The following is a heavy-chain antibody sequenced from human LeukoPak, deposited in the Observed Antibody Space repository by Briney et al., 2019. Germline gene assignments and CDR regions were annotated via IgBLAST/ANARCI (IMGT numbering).Heavy chain of an antibody. V-gene: IGHV4-39*07. CDR3: ARDLYDSSGYYQRRLFDY. J-gene: IGHJ4*02. D-gene: IGHD3-22*01. CDR2: IYYSGST. CDR1: GGSISSSSYY. Sequence: PSETLSLTCTVSGGSISSSSYYWGWIRQPPGKGLEWIGSIYYSGSTYYNPSLKSRVTISVDTSKNQFSLKLSSVTAADTAVYYCARDLYDSSGYYQRRLFDYWGQGTLVTVSS.